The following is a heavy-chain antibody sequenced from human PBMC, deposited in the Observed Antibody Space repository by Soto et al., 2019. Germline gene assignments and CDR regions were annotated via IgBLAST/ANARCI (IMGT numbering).Heavy chain of an antibody. Sequence: ASVKVSCKASGYTFTSYDINWVRQATGQGLEWMGCMNPNSGNTGYAQKFQGRVTMTRNTSISTAYMELSSLRSEDTAVYYSERGFWSGYDRNWDQGTLVTVSS. D-gene: IGHD3-3*01. V-gene: IGHV1-8*01. CDR3: ERGFWSGYDRN. CDR1: GYTFTSYD. J-gene: IGHJ4*02. CDR2: MNPNSGNT.